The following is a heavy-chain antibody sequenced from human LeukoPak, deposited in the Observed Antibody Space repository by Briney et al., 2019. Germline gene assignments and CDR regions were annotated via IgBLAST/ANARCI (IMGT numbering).Heavy chain of an antibody. CDR1: GFTFSNYA. CDR2: ISSSSSYI. V-gene: IGHV3-21*01. D-gene: IGHD5-12*01. J-gene: IGHJ4*02. Sequence: GGSLRLSCAASGFTFSNYAMSWVRQAPGKGLEWVSSISSSSSYIYYADSVKGRFTISRDNAKNSLYLQMNSLRAEDTAVYYCARGFIVASTYWGQGTLVTVSS. CDR3: ARGFIVASTY.